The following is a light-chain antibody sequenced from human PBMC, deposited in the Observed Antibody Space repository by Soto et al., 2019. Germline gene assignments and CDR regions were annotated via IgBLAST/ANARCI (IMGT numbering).Light chain of an antibody. J-gene: IGKJ4*01. CDR3: QQYNSWPLT. V-gene: IGKV3D-15*01. Sequence: EIGITQSPSTVSVSPGERATLSCRASQSVSSYLAWYQQKPGQAPRLLIYDASTRATGVPTRISGSGSGTEFTLTISSLQSEDFAVYYCQQYNSWPLTFGGGTKVDIK. CDR2: DAS. CDR1: QSVSSY.